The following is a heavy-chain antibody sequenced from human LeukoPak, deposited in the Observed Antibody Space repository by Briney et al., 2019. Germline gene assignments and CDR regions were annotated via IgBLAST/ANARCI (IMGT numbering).Heavy chain of an antibody. D-gene: IGHD5-24*01. J-gene: IGHJ4*02. CDR1: GFTFSSYG. CDR3: ARGKEMATIWTFDY. CDR2: ISGSGGTT. V-gene: IGHV3-23*01. Sequence: GGTLRLSCAASGFTFSSYGMSWVRQAPGKGLEWVSAISGSGGTTYYVDSVKGRFTISRDNSKNTLYLQMNSLRAEDTAVYYCARGKEMATIWTFDYWGQGTLVTVSS.